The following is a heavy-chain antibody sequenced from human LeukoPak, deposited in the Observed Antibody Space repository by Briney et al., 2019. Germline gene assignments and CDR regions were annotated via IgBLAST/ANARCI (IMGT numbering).Heavy chain of an antibody. J-gene: IGHJ5*02. D-gene: IGHD2-15*01. CDR3: ARGESRYCSGGSCYVWFDP. Sequence: GSLRLSCAASGFSFNTYGMNWVRQAPGKGLEWVSSVISSRPYINYSDSVKGRFTISRDNAKNSLYLQMNSLRAEDTAVYYCARGESRYCSGGSCYVWFDPWGQGTLVTVSS. CDR1: GFSFNTYG. CDR2: VISSRPYI. V-gene: IGHV3-21*01.